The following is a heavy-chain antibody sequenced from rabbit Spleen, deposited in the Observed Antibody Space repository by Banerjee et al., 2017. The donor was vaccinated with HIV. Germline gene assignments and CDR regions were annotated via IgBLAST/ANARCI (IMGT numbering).Heavy chain of an antibody. CDR1: GVSLNDKDV. D-gene: IGHD1-1*01. V-gene: IGHV1S45*01. Sequence: EQLEESGGGLVKPEGSLTLTCKASGVSLNDKDVMCWVRQAPGKGLEWIACINIITGKSVYASWASGRLIMSRTSSTTVTLKMTSLTAADTATYFGARDLVAVIGWNFNLWGPGTLVTVS. CDR2: INIITGKS. CDR3: ARDLVAVIGWNFNL. J-gene: IGHJ4*01.